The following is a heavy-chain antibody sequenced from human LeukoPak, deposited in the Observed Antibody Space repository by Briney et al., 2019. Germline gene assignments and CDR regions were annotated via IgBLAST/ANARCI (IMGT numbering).Heavy chain of an antibody. V-gene: IGHV1-2*02. CDR2: INPNSGGT. CDR3: ARVLRYYDILSKPFEY. Sequence: ASVKVSCKASGYTFTDYYMHWVRQAPGQGLEWMGWINPNSGGTNYAQKFQGRVTLTRDTSINTAYMELSRLRSDDTAVYYCARVLRYYDILSKPFEYWGQGTLVTVSS. J-gene: IGHJ4*02. CDR1: GYTFTDYY. D-gene: IGHD3-9*01.